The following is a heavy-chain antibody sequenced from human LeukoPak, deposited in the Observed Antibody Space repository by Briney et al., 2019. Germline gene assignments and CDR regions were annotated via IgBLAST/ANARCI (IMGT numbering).Heavy chain of an antibody. D-gene: IGHD2-15*01. J-gene: IGHJ6*02. V-gene: IGHV4-34*01. Sequence: KTSETLSLTCAVYGGSFSGYYWSWIRQPPGKGLEWIGEINHSGSTNYNPSLKSRVTISVDTSKNQFSLKLSSVTAADTAVYYCARLGAVVVAATPTVYYYYGMDVWGQGTTVTVSS. CDR2: INHSGST. CDR1: GGSFSGYY. CDR3: ARLGAVVVAATPTVYYYYGMDV.